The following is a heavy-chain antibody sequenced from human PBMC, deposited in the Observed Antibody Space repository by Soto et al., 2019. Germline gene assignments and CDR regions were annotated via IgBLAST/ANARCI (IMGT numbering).Heavy chain of an antibody. CDR2: VYTSDYT. CDR3: ASSAGHHGELFYYNGMDV. CDR1: GASIRSYY. V-gene: IGHV4-4*08. Sequence: PSETLSLTCSVSGASIRSYYWHWIRQPPGKGLEWIGYVYTSDYTRYSSSLKSRVTISVDTSKSQSYLRLNSVTAADTAGYYCASSAGHHGELFYYNGMDVWGQGSTVT. D-gene: IGHD3-10*01. J-gene: IGHJ6*02.